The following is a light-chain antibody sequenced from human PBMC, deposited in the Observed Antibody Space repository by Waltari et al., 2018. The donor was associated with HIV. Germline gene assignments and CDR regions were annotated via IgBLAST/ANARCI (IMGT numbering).Light chain of an antibody. Sequence: QSALTQPASVSGSPGQSITISCTGTINDLGTNNSVSWYQQHPGNVPMCLIDEVIKRPAGVSNRFSGSKSGNTASLAISGLQAEDEAAYYCCSYTSTTTSNLFAGGTKLTV. V-gene: IGLV2-14*01. CDR3: CSYTSTTTSNL. CDR1: INDLGTNNS. J-gene: IGLJ2*01. CDR2: EVI.